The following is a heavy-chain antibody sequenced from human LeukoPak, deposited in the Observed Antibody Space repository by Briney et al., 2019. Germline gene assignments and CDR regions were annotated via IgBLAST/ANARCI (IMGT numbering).Heavy chain of an antibody. Sequence: PSETLSLTCTVSGGSISSYYWSWIRQPPGKGLEWIGYIYNRGSTNYNPSLKSRVAISVDMSKNQFSLKLSSVTAADTAVYYCERDRPGITVAGDAFDIWGQETMVTVSP. CDR2: IYNRGST. D-gene: IGHD6-19*01. J-gene: IGHJ3*02. V-gene: IGHV4-59*01. CDR1: GGSISSYY. CDR3: ERDRPGITVAGDAFDI.